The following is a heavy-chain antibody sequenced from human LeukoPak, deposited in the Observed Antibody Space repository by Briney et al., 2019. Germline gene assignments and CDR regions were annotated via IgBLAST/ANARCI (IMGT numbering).Heavy chain of an antibody. Sequence: ETLSLTCTVSGGSISRSSFYWGWIRQPPGKGLEWVSGISGSGGSTYNADSVKGRFTISRDNSKNTLFLQMNSLRAEDTAAYYCAKSTSSWYGGPFDLWGRGTMVTVSS. J-gene: IGHJ3*01. CDR1: GGSISRSSFY. CDR2: ISGSGGST. D-gene: IGHD6-13*01. V-gene: IGHV3-23*01. CDR3: AKSTSSWYGGPFDL.